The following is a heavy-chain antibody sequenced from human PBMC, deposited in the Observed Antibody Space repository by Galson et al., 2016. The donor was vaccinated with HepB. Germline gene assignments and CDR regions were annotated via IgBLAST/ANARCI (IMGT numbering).Heavy chain of an antibody. CDR2: ISSGTNT. CDR1: GFTVSDNY. V-gene: IGHV3-66*04. D-gene: IGHD2-21*01. Sequence: SLRLSCAASGFTVSDNYITWVRQAPGKGLEWVSVISSGTNTDYADSVKGRFTISRDNSKNTVYLQLNSLRAEETAVYYCAKHVVGSTRDAFEIWGQGTMVTVSS. CDR3: AKHVVGSTRDAFEI. J-gene: IGHJ3*02.